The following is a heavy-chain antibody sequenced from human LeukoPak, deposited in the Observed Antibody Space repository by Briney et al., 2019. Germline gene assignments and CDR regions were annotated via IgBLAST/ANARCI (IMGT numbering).Heavy chain of an antibody. J-gene: IGHJ5*02. Sequence: SETLSLTCTVSGYSISSGYYRGWIRQPPGKGLEWIGSIYHSGSTNYNPSLKSRVTISVDTSKNQFSLKLSSVTAADTAVYYCARVAAAKAFDPWGQGTLVTVSS. CDR1: GYSISSGYY. D-gene: IGHD6-13*01. CDR2: IYHSGST. V-gene: IGHV4-38-2*02. CDR3: ARVAAAKAFDP.